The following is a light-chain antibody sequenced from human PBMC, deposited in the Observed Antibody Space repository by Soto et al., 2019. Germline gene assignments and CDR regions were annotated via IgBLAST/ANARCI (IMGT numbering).Light chain of an antibody. CDR3: QQYENYWT. V-gene: IGKV1-5*01. CDR1: QTISSW. Sequence: DIQMTQSPFTLSASVGDRVTITCRASQTISSWLAWYQQIPGKAPKLLIYDASNLESGVPSRFSGSGSGTEFTLTISSLQPEDFAVYYSQQYENYWTFGQGTKVEIK. J-gene: IGKJ1*01. CDR2: DAS.